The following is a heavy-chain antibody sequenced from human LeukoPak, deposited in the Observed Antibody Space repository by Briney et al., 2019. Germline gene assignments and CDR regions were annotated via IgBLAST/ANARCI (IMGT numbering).Heavy chain of an antibody. CDR3: ARDSGSYNP. Sequence: GGSLRLSCVGSGFSFSSYSMNWVRQAPGKGLEWVSYISSSSSTIYYADSVKGRFTISRDNAKNSLYLQMNSLRAEDTAVYYCARDSGSYNPWGQGTLVTVSS. D-gene: IGHD1-26*01. CDR2: ISSSSSTI. CDR1: GFSFSSYS. V-gene: IGHV3-48*01. J-gene: IGHJ5*02.